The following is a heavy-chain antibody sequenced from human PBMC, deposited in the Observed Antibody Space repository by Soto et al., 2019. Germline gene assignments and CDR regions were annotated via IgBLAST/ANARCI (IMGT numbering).Heavy chain of an antibody. D-gene: IGHD3-3*01. Sequence: GGSLRLSCAASGFTFSSYWMHWVRQAPGKGLVWVSRINSDGSSTSYADSVKGRFTISRDNAKNTLYLQMNSLRAEDTAVYYCARDRSVTYYDFWSGWPEAFDIWGQGTMVTVSS. CDR3: ARDRSVTYYDFWSGWPEAFDI. J-gene: IGHJ3*02. CDR2: INSDGSST. V-gene: IGHV3-74*01. CDR1: GFTFSSYW.